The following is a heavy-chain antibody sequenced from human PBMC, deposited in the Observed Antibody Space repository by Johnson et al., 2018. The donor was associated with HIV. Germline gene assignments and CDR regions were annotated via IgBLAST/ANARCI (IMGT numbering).Heavy chain of an antibody. CDR1: GFTFNAYG. J-gene: IGHJ3*02. Sequence: QLVESGGGVVRPGGSLRLSCAASGFTFNAYGMSWVRQAPGKGLEWVSGINWNGGRTGYADSVKGRFTISRDNSKNTLYLQMGSLRAEDMAVYYCARGVTVAGTKGQSAFDIWGQGTMVTVSS. V-gene: IGHV3-20*04. CDR3: ARGVTVAGTKGQSAFDI. D-gene: IGHD6-19*01. CDR2: INWNGGRT.